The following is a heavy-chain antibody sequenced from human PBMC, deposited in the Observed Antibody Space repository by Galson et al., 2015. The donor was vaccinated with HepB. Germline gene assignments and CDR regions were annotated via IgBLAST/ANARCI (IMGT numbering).Heavy chain of an antibody. J-gene: IGHJ4*02. CDR2: ISGSGGST. CDR3: AKARGVPAALYYFDY. Sequence: SLRLSCAASGFTFRSYDMSWVRQAPGKGLEWVSSISGSGGSTYYADSVKGRFTISRDNSKNTLYLQMHSLRAEDTAVYYCAKARGVPAALYYFDYWGQGTLVTVSS. CDR1: GFTFRSYD. V-gene: IGHV3-23*01. D-gene: IGHD2-2*01.